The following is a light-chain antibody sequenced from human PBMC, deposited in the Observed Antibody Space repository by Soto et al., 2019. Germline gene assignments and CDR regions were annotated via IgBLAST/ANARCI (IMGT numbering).Light chain of an antibody. J-gene: IGKJ1*01. Sequence: EIVLTQPPATLAAFPGDRVTLSCRASQALNTRLAWYQHKPGQAPRLLIYLTSNRAAGVPARFSAWGSETDFTLTISRLEPEDFAVYYCQQYGSSQWTFGQGTRWIS. V-gene: IGKV3-20*01. CDR2: LTS. CDR3: QQYGSSQWT. CDR1: QALNTR.